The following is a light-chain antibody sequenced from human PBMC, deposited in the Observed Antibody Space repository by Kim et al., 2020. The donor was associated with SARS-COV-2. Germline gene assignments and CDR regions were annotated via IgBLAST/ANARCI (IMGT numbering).Light chain of an antibody. Sequence: LSPGERATLSCRASQGVRSYLAGYKQSPGQAPRLLIYDASNRAPGIPARFSGSGFGTDFTLTISSLEPEDFAVYYCQQRNSWPLTSGGGTKVDIK. CDR1: QGVRSY. CDR2: DAS. V-gene: IGKV3-11*01. J-gene: IGKJ4*01. CDR3: QQRNSWPLT.